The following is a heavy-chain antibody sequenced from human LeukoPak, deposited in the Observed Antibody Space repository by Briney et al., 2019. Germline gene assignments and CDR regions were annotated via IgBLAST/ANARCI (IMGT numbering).Heavy chain of an antibody. Sequence: ASVKVSCEASGYTFTSYGISWVRQAPGQGLEWMGWISAYNGNTNYAQKLQGRVTMTTDTSTSTAYMELRSLRSDDTAVYYCARGPPVVTAIDYGMDVWGQGTTVTVSS. D-gene: IGHD2-21*02. CDR2: ISAYNGNT. J-gene: IGHJ6*02. CDR3: ARGPPVVTAIDYGMDV. CDR1: GYTFTSYG. V-gene: IGHV1-18*01.